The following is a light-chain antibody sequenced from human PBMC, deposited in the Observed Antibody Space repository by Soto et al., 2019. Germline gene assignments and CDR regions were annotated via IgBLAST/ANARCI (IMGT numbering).Light chain of an antibody. Sequence: IQMTQSPSSLSASVGDRVTITCRASQGIKNDLGWYQQKPGKAPKLLISAASSLESGVPSRFSGSGSGTDFTLTITSLQPEDFATYYCLQDYNYPFTFGGGTRVEVK. CDR1: QGIKND. CDR3: LQDYNYPFT. V-gene: IGKV1-6*01. J-gene: IGKJ4*01. CDR2: AAS.